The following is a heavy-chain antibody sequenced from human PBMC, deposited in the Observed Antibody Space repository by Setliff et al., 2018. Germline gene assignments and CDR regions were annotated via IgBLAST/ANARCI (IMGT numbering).Heavy chain of an antibody. CDR2: IVVGSGNT. J-gene: IGHJ3*02. CDR3: AADPHYYDSSGYYYLPSDAFDI. V-gene: IGHV1-58*02. Sequence: GASVKVSCKASGGTFSSYAISWVRQAPGQRLEWIGWIVVGSGNTNYAQKFQERVTITRDMSTSTAYMELSSLRSEDTAVYYCAADPHYYDSSGYYYLPSDAFDIWGQGTMVTVSS. CDR1: GGTFSSYA. D-gene: IGHD3-22*01.